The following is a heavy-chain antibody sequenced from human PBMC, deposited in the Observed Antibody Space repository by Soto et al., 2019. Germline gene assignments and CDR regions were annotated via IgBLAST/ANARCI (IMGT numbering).Heavy chain of an antibody. CDR1: GFTFSTYW. V-gene: IGHV3-7*03. D-gene: IGHD2-21*01. J-gene: IGHJ4*02. Sequence: EVQLVESGGGLVQPGGSLRLSCAASGFTFSTYWMSWVRQAPGKGLEWVANIKQDGSEKYYVDSVKGRFTISGDNAKDSLYLQMTDLRADDTAVYYCAKDAVYNDGLWLMDHWGQGTQVTVSS. CDR3: AKDAVYNDGLWLMDH. CDR2: IKQDGSEK.